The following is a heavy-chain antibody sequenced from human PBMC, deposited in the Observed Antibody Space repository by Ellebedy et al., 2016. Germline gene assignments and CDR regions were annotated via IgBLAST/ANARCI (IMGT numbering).Heavy chain of an antibody. CDR1: GYTFISYY. CDR3: ARGRVAVTGTVGDY. D-gene: IGHD6-19*01. Sequence: ASVKVSCKASGYTFISYYMHWVRQAPGQGLEWMGIINPNGGSTNYAQRFQGRVTMTRETSTSTVYMDLSSLRSEDTAMYYCARGRVAVTGTVGDYWGQGTLVTVSS. V-gene: IGHV1-46*01. CDR2: INPNGGST. J-gene: IGHJ4*02.